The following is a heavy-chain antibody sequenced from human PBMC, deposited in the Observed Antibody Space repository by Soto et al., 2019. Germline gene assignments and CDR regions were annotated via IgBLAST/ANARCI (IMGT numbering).Heavy chain of an antibody. CDR3: ANWGWTYRHWDFEH. J-gene: IGHJ2*01. CDR2: IKGDGSST. V-gene: IGHV3-74*01. CDR1: GFTFSRYW. D-gene: IGHD3-16*01. Sequence: EVQLVESGGGLVQPGGSLRLSCAASGFTFSRYWMYWVRQAPGKGLVWVSRIKGDGSSTIYADSVKGRFTISRDNANNTLHVQRNRLGAENTDLYYCANWGWTYRHWDFEHWGRGTLVTVSS.